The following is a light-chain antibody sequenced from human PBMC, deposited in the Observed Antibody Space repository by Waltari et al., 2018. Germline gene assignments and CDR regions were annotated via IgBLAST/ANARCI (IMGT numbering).Light chain of an antibody. CDR2: CAS. Sequence: DIVITQSPDSLAVSLGERTSINCKAIQSVLSNSDNKNYVAWYREKPGQPPNLLIYCASTREYGVPRRFSGSGSGTEFTLPSSSLQAEDVAVYYCQQYYSTPYTLGQGTKRESK. CDR1: QSVLSNSDNKNY. J-gene: IGKJ2*01. CDR3: QQYYSTPYT. V-gene: IGKV4-1*01.